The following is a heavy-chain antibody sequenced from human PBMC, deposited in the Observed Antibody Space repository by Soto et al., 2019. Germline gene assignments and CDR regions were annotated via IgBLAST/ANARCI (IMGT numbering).Heavy chain of an antibody. V-gene: IGHV3-23*01. CDR2: ISGSGVST. D-gene: IGHD6-19*01. CDR1: GFSFSNYA. J-gene: IGHJ4*02. Sequence: ESGGGLVQPGGSLRLSCAASGFSFSNYAMSWVRQAPGKGLEWVSSISGSGVSTYYADSVKGRFTFSRDNSKNTLYLQMNSLGAEDTAVYYCAKRGRGAVAFDYWGQGTLVTVSS. CDR3: AKRGRGAVAFDY.